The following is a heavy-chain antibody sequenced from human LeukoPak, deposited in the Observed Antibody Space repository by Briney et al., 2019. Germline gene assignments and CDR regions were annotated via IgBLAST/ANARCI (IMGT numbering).Heavy chain of an antibody. CDR3: AKDQRYSYFNDY. CDR2: ISTSSSYI. Sequence: GGSLRLSCAASGFTFSNSALSWVRQAPGKGLEWVSSISTSSSYIYYADSVKGRFTISRDNSKNTLYLQMNSLRAEDTAVYYCAKDQRYSYFNDYWGQGTLVTVSS. CDR1: GFTFSNSA. V-gene: IGHV3-23*01. D-gene: IGHD5-18*01. J-gene: IGHJ4*02.